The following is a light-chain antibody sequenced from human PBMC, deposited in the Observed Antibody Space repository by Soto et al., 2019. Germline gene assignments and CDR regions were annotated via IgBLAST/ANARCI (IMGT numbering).Light chain of an antibody. V-gene: IGLV2-8*01. J-gene: IGLJ3*02. CDR1: SSDVGAYKY. CDR2: EVS. Sequence: QSALTQPPSASGSPGQSVTISCTGTSSDVGAYKYVSWYQQYPGKAPKLMIYEVSKRPSGVPDRFSGSKSGNTASLTVSGFQAEDEAHYYCTSYVGSNIWVFGGGTKLTVL. CDR3: TSYVGSNIWV.